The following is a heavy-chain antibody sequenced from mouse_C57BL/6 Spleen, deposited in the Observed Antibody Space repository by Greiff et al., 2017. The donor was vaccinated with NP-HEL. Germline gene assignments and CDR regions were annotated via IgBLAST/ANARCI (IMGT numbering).Heavy chain of an antibody. CDR2: ISSGSSTI. CDR3: ARQGYYGSYAMDY. Sequence: EVQLVESGGGLVKPGGSLKLSCAASGFTFSDYGMHWVRQAPEKGLEWVAYISSGSSTIYYADTVKGRFTISRDNAKNTLFLQMTSLRSEDTAMYYCARQGYYGSYAMDYWGQGTSVTVSS. V-gene: IGHV5-17*01. J-gene: IGHJ4*01. CDR1: GFTFSDYG. D-gene: IGHD1-1*01.